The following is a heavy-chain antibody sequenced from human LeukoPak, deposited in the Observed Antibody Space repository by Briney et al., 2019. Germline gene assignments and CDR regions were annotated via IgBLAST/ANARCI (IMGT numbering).Heavy chain of an antibody. CDR1: GYTFTSHA. J-gene: IGHJ4*02. Sequence: ASVTVSCKASGYTFTSHAMNWVRQAPGQGLAWMGWINTNTGNPTYAQGFTGRFVFSLDTSLSTAYLQISSLKAEDTAVYYCAINPRHYDFWSGYYLWWGQGTLVTVSS. D-gene: IGHD3-3*01. CDR3: AINPRHYDFWSGYYLW. V-gene: IGHV7-4-1*02. CDR2: INTNTGNP.